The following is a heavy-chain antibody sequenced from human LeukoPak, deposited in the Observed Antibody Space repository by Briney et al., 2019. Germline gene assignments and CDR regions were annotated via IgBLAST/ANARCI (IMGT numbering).Heavy chain of an antibody. CDR2: ISGSGGST. CDR1: GFTFSSYA. CDR3: AKDGPIAVAGPLGDY. V-gene: IGHV3-23*01. J-gene: IGHJ4*02. Sequence: GGSLRLSCAASGFTFSSYAMSWVRQAPGKGLEWVSAISGSGGSTYYAHSAKGRCTISRDNSKNTLYLQMNSLRAEDTAVYYCAKDGPIAVAGPLGDYWGQGTLVTVSS. D-gene: IGHD6-19*01.